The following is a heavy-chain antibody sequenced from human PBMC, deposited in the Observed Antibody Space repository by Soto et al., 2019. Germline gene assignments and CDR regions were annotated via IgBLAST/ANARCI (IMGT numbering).Heavy chain of an antibody. Sequence: LSCAASGFTVSNNYMTWVRQAPGKGLDWVSFIYSSGSTYYADSVKGRFTISRDNFKNTLYLQMNSLRAEDMAVYYCARGYSYTQPVFDYWGLGTLV. J-gene: IGHJ4*02. CDR3: ARGYSYTQPVFDY. CDR2: IYSSGST. V-gene: IGHV3-53*01. D-gene: IGHD5-18*01. CDR1: GFTVSNNY.